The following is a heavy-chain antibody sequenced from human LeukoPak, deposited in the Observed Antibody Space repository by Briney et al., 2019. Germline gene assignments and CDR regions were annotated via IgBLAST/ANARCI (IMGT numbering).Heavy chain of an antibody. D-gene: IGHD3-10*01. Sequence: SGTLSLTCGVSGGSISNTNWWTWVRQPPGKGLEWIGEVDLLGRTNYNPSLKSRVAISVDRSNNRFSLSLNSVTAADTAVFYCARGEECGSGTVHFDYWGQGILVTVSS. V-gene: IGHV4-4*02. CDR2: VDLLGRT. CDR3: ARGEECGSGTVHFDY. CDR1: GGSISNTNW. J-gene: IGHJ4*02.